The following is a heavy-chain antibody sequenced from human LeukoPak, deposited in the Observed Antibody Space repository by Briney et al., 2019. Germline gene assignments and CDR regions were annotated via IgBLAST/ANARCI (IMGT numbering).Heavy chain of an antibody. V-gene: IGHV3-30*19. CDR3: ARDSRWADYYYYMDV. D-gene: IGHD1-26*01. J-gene: IGHJ6*03. CDR2: ISYDGSNK. CDR1: GFTFSIYG. Sequence: GGSLRLSCVASGFTFSIYGMHWVRQAPGKGLEWVAVISYDGSNKYYADSVKGRFTISRDNSKNTLYLQMNSLRAEDTAVYYCARDSRWADYYYYMDVWGKGTTVIVSS.